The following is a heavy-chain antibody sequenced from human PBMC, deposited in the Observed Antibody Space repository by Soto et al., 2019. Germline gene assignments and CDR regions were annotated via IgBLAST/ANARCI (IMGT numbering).Heavy chain of an antibody. CDR3: ARDSAAGRGLDY. Sequence: QVQLVESGGGVVQPGRSLRLSCAASGFTFSHFGMHWVRQAPGKGLGSVAIIWYDGSHEYYADSVKGRFTISRDNSKNTLSLQMNSLTAEDTALYYCARDSAAGRGLDYWGQGTLVTVSS. J-gene: IGHJ4*02. V-gene: IGHV3-33*01. CDR2: IWYDGSHE. D-gene: IGHD6-19*01. CDR1: GFTFSHFG.